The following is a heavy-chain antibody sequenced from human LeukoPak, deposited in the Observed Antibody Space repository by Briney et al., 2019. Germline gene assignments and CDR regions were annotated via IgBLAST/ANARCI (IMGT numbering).Heavy chain of an antibody. V-gene: IGHV1-8*01. J-gene: IGHJ4*02. CDR3: ARGLFRWEPRSDY. D-gene: IGHD1-26*01. CDR1: GYTFTSYD. CDR2: MNPNSGNT. Sequence: ASVKVSCKASGYTFTSYDINWVRQATGQGLEWMGWMNPNSGNTGYTQKFQGRVTMTRNTSISTAYMELSSLRSEDTAVYYCARGLFRWEPRSDYWGQGTLVTVSS.